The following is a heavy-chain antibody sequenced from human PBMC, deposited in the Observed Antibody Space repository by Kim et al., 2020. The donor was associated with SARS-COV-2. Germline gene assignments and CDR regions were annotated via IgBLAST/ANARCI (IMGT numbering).Heavy chain of an antibody. V-gene: IGHV4-4*02. CDR2: MFHSGTT. CDR3: SGSSGWYRLDY. D-gene: IGHD6-19*01. J-gene: IGHJ4*02. Sequence: SETLSLTCAVSGVSITSATWWTWVRQPPGKGLEWIGEMFHSGTTNYNPSLKSRVTISVDKSKNHFSLNLKSVTAEDTAVYYCSGSSGWYRLDYWGQGTLV. CDR1: GVSITSATW.